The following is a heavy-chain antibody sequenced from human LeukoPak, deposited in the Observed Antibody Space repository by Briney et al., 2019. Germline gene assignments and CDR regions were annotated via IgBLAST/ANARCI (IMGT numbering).Heavy chain of an antibody. CDR1: GFTFSSYS. V-gene: IGHV3-21*01. CDR2: ISSSSTYI. J-gene: IGHJ4*02. Sequence: GGSLRLSSAASGFTFSSYSMSWVRQAPGKGLEWVSSISSSSTYIYYADSLKGQFTISRDNAKNSLYLQVNSLRAEDTAVYYCARKYYYDSSGHFDYWGQGTLVTVSS. D-gene: IGHD3-22*01. CDR3: ARKYYYDSSGHFDY.